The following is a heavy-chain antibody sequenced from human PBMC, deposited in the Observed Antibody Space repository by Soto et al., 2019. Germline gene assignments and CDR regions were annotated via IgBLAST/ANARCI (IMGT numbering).Heavy chain of an antibody. V-gene: IGHV3-33*01. Sequence: PGGSLRLSCAASGFTFSSYGMHWVRQGPGKGLEWVAVIWYDGSNKYYADSVKGRFTISRDRSKNTLYMQMNSLRAEDTAVYYCARDGKGWAMSDDYYYYYMDVWGKGTTVTVSS. CDR1: GFTFSSYG. CDR2: IWYDGSNK. J-gene: IGHJ6*03. CDR3: ARDGKGWAMSDDYYYYYMDV. D-gene: IGHD2-2*01.